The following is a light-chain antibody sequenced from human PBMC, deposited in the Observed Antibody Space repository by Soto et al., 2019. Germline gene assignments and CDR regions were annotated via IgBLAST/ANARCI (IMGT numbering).Light chain of an antibody. CDR2: DVS. CDR3: SSYTSSSTSLV. Sequence: QSALTQPASVSGSPGQSITISCTGTSSDVGTYNYVSWYQQHPGKAPKLMIYDVSNRPSGVSDRFSGSKSGNTASLTISGLQAEDEAAYYCSSYTSSSTSLVFGGGTKLTVL. CDR1: SSDVGTYNY. V-gene: IGLV2-14*01. J-gene: IGLJ2*01.